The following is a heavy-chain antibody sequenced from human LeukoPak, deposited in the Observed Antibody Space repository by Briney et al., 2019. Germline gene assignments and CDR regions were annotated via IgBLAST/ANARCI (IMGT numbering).Heavy chain of an antibody. V-gene: IGHV4-61*02. CDR2: IYTGGST. Sequence: SETLSLTCTVSGASISSGYYYWSWIRQPAGKGLEWVGRIYTGGSTNYNPSLKSRVTISLDTSKNQFSLKLSSVTAADTAVYYCATTTNPGFGSYYFDYWGQGTLVTVSS. CDR1: GASISSGYYY. D-gene: IGHD1-1*01. J-gene: IGHJ4*02. CDR3: ATTTNPGFGSYYFDY.